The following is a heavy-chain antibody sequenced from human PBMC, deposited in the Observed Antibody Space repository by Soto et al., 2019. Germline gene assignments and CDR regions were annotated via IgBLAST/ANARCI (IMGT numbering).Heavy chain of an antibody. CDR2: INHNGST. CDR1: GGSFSGYY. Sequence: QVQLQQWGAGLLKPSENLSLTCAVYGGSFSGYYGSWIRQPPGKGLEWIGEINHNGSTNYNPSLTSLVTISVDTSKNQFSLKQISVTAADTAVYYCAGELYGDYWEYSYWCQGTLVTVSS. D-gene: IGHD4-17*01. J-gene: IGHJ4*02. V-gene: IGHV4-34*01. CDR3: AGELYGDYWEYSY.